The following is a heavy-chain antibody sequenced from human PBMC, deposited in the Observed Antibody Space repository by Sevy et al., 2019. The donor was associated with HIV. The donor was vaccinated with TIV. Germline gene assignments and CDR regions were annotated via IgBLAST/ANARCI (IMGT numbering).Heavy chain of an antibody. J-gene: IGHJ4*02. CDR2: INYSGGSR. CDR1: GFTFSSYG. V-gene: IGHV3-23*01. CDR3: AKRYEILERDYYFDH. Sequence: GGSLRLSCVASGFTFSSYGMTWVRQAPGKGLEWVSTINYSGGSRFYADSMKGRFTISRDNSRKTLYLQMNNLRAEDTAVYYCAKRYEILERDYYFDHWGQGTLVTVSS. D-gene: IGHD3-3*01.